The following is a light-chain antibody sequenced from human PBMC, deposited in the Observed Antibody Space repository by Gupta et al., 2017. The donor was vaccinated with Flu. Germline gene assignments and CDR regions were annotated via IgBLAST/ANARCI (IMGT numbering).Light chain of an antibody. CDR3: GTWESSLSAGL. CDR1: SSNIGNNY. V-gene: IGLV1-51*01. CDR2: YNN. Sequence: QSLLTQPPSVSAAPGQTVAISCSGNSSNIGNNYVAWYQQLPGTAPTLLIHYNNKRPSGIPDRVSGSKSGTSATLGITGRQTGAEAEYYCGTWESSLSAGLFGGGTKLTVL. J-gene: IGLJ3*02.